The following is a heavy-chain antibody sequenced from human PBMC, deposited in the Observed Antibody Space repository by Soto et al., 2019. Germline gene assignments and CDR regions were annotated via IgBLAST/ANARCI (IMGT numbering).Heavy chain of an antibody. V-gene: IGHV4-30-4*01. CDR2: IYSSGST. CDR1: GGSISSGDYY. J-gene: IGHJ4*02. Sequence: SETLSLTCTVSGGSISSGDYYWSWIRQPPGKGLEWIGYIYSSGSTYYNPSLKSRVTISVDTSKNQFSLKLSSVTAADTAVYYCARGPRFATGGYYWGQGTLVTVSS. CDR3: ARGPRFATGGYY. D-gene: IGHD3-16*01.